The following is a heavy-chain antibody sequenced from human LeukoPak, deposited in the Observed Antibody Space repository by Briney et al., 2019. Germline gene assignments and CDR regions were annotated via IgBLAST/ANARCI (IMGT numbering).Heavy chain of an antibody. CDR2: IYYSGST. Sequence: PSETLSLTCTVSGGSISSYYWSWIRQPPGKGLEWIGYIYYSGSTYYNPSLKSRVTISVDTSKNQFSLKLSSVTAADTAVYYCATGYSKYWGQGTLVTVSS. J-gene: IGHJ4*02. D-gene: IGHD6-13*01. CDR3: ATGYSKY. V-gene: IGHV4-59*12. CDR1: GGSISSYY.